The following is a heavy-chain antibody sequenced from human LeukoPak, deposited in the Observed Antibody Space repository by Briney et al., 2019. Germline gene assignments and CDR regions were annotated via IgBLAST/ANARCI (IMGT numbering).Heavy chain of an antibody. J-gene: IGHJ4*02. CDR3: AKGGSYYDSSGYYYLFDY. D-gene: IGHD3-22*01. CDR1: GFTFDDYA. V-gene: IGHV3-9*01. CDR2: ISWNSGSM. Sequence: GGSLRLSCAASGFTFDDYAMHWVRQAPGKGLEWVSGISWNSGSMGYADSVKGRFTISRDNAKNSLYLQMNSLRAEDTALYYCAKGGSYYDSSGYYYLFDYWGQGTLVTVSS.